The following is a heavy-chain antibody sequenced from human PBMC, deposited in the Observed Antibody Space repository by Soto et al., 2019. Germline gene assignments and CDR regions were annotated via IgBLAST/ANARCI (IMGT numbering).Heavy chain of an antibody. D-gene: IGHD4-17*01. CDR1: XXTFNHYA. CDR2: VSGRGGST. CDR3: AKDSTVTTSLYFYYYGFDV. J-gene: IGHJ6*01. Sequence: VQLLESGGGLVQPGGSLRLAXTXXXXTFNHYAMSWVRQAPGKGLEWVSAVSGRGGSTKYADSVKGRFIISRDNSNSTLYLQMDSLRGEDTAVYYCAKDSTVTTSLYFYYYGFDVWGQGTTVTVSS. V-gene: IGHV3-23*01.